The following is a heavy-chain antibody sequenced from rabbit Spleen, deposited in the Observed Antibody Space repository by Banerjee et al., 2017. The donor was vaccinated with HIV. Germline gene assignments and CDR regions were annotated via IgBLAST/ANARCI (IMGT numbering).Heavy chain of an antibody. CDR2: INAVTGKA. D-gene: IGHD8-1*01. J-gene: IGHJ4*01. CDR3: AREAAAYAGGTYTTGGDL. CDR1: GFSFSNKAV. V-gene: IGHV1S40*01. Sequence: QSLEESGGDLVKPGASLTLTCTASGFSFSNKAVMCWVRQAPGKGLEWIACINAVTGKAVYASWAKGRFTFSKTSSTTVTLQMTSLTAADTATYFCAREAAAYAGGTYTTGGDLWGPGTLVTVS.